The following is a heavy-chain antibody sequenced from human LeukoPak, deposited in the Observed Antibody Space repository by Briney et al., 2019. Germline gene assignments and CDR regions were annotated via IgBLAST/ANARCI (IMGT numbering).Heavy chain of an antibody. D-gene: IGHD3-10*01. CDR3: ARGPPRIRGLYYYYYGMDV. J-gene: IGHJ6*02. CDR1: GGSFSGYY. Sequence: SETLSLTCAVYGGSFSGYYWNWIRQPPGKGLEWIGEINHSGSTNYNPSLKSRVTISVDTSKNQFSLKLSSVTAADTAVYYCARGPPRIRGLYYYYYGMDVWGQGTTVTVSS. CDR2: INHSGST. V-gene: IGHV4-34*01.